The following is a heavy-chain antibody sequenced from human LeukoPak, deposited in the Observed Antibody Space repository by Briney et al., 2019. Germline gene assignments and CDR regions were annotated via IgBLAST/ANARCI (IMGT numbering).Heavy chain of an antibody. CDR3: AREPRDSIVGASDAFDI. Sequence: GASVKVSCKASGGTFSSYTISWVRQAPGQGLEWMGRIIPILGIANYAQKFQGRVTITADESTSTAYMELSSLRSEDTAVYYCAREPRDSIVGASDAFDIWGQGTMVTVSS. CDR2: IIPILGIA. D-gene: IGHD1-26*01. V-gene: IGHV1-69*04. CDR1: GGTFSSYT. J-gene: IGHJ3*02.